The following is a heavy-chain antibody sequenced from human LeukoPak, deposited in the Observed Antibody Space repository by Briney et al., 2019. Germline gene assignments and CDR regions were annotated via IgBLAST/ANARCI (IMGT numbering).Heavy chain of an antibody. D-gene: IGHD3-22*01. CDR3: AKSSYYDASGFYREYYFDY. Sequence: GGSLRLSCAASGFSFNTYAMSWIRQAPGKGLEWVSSVSGGGGSTFYADSVRGRFTISRDNSKNTLFLQMNSLRAEDTAVYYCAKSSYYDASGFYREYYFDYWGQGTLVTVSS. J-gene: IGHJ4*02. CDR2: VSGGGGST. CDR1: GFSFNTYA. V-gene: IGHV3-23*01.